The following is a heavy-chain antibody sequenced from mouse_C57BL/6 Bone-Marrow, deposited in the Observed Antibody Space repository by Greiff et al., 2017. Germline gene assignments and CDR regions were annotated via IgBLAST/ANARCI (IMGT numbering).Heavy chain of an antibody. CDR1: GYSITSGYY. J-gene: IGHJ3*01. CDR2: ISYDGSN. V-gene: IGHV3-6*01. Sequence: EVKLQESGPGLVKPSQSLSLTCSVTGYSITSGYYWNWIRQFPGNKLEWMGYISYDGSNNYNPSLKNRISITRDTSKNQFFLKLNSVTTEDTATYYCARAGGLRWFAYWGQGTLVTVSA. CDR3: ARAGGLRWFAY. D-gene: IGHD2-4*01.